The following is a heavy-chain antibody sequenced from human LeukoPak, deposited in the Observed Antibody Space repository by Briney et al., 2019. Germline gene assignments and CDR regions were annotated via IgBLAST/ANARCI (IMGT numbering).Heavy chain of an antibody. D-gene: IGHD3-3*01. J-gene: IGHJ4*02. CDR3: AKEENDFWSGYHPYYFDY. Sequence: PGGSLRLPCAASGFTFSSYGMHWVRQAPVKGLEWVAVISYDGSNKYYADSVKGRFTISRDNSKNTLYLQMNSLRAEDTAVYYCAKEENDFWSGYHPYYFDYWGQGTLVTVSS. CDR2: ISYDGSNK. V-gene: IGHV3-30*18. CDR1: GFTFSSYG.